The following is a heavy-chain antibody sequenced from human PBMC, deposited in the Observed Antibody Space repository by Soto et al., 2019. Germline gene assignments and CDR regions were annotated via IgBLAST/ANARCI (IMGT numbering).Heavy chain of an antibody. J-gene: IGHJ6*02. CDR2: IKQDGSEK. D-gene: IGHD6-19*01. Sequence: TGGSLRLSCAASGFTFSRYSMNWVRQAPGKGLEWVANIKQDGSEKYYVDSLEGRFTISRDNTNNSLYLQMHSLRAEDTAVYHCTRVYPGSGWPYHYYGMDVWGQGTTVTVSS. V-gene: IGHV3-7*01. CDR3: TRVYPGSGWPYHYYGMDV. CDR1: GFTFSRYS.